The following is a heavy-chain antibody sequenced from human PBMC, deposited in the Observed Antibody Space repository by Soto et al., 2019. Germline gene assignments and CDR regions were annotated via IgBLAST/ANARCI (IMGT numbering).Heavy chain of an antibody. V-gene: IGHV3-30*18. J-gene: IGHJ6*02. D-gene: IGHD2-2*01. CDR1: GFTFSSYG. CDR3: VKSLGFCSSSSCSRDYYYYYGMDV. Sequence: LRLSCAASGFTFSSYGMHWVRQAPGKGLEWVTLISYDGGNKYYADSVKGRFSISRDNSRNTLYLQMNSLRPEDAAVYYCVKSLGFCSSSSCSRDYYYYYGMDVWGQGTTVTVSS. CDR2: ISYDGGNK.